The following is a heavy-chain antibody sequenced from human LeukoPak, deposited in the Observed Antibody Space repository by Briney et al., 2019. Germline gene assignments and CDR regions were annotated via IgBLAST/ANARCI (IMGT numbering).Heavy chain of an antibody. CDR1: GFNFGDFA. CDR2: INWSNAQI. D-gene: IGHD6-13*01. J-gene: IGHJ4*02. Sequence: PGGSLRLSCAASGFNFGDFAMNWVRQPPGKGLEWVSSINWSNAQIFYADSVKGRFTISRDSTKNSLYLEISSLRPEDTARYYCAKGSLSLAASAFDSWGQGTPVIVSS. V-gene: IGHV3-9*01. CDR3: AKGSLSLAASAFDS.